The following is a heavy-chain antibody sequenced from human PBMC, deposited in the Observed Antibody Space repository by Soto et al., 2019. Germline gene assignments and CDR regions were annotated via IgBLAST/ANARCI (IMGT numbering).Heavy chain of an antibody. J-gene: IGHJ6*02. CDR2: ISSSGSTI. CDR1: GFTFSDYY. D-gene: IGHD4-17*01. Sequence: QVQLVESGGGLVKPGGSLRLSCAASGFTFSDYYMSWIRQAPGKGLEWVSYISSSGSTIYYADSVKDRFTISRDNAKNSLYLQMNILRSEDTAVYDCASPTVTPHYGMDVWGQGTTVTVSS. CDR3: ASPTVTPHYGMDV. V-gene: IGHV3-11*01.